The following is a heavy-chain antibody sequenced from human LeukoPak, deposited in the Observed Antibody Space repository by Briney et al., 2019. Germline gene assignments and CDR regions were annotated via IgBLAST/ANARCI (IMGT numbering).Heavy chain of an antibody. D-gene: IGHD5-18*01. CDR2: ISYDGSNK. CDR3: ARVGGTAMALTYFDY. V-gene: IGHV3-30*04. Sequence: GGSLRLSRAASGFTFSSYAMHWVRQAPGKGLEWVAVISYDGSNKYYADSVKGRFTISRDNSKNTLYLQMNSLRAEDTAAYYCARVGGTAMALTYFDYWGQGTLVTVSS. J-gene: IGHJ4*02. CDR1: GFTFSSYA.